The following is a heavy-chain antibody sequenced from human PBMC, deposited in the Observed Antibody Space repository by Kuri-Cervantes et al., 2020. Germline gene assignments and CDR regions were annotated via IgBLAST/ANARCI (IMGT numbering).Heavy chain of an antibody. D-gene: IGHD4-17*01. CDR1: GYSISSGYY. J-gene: IGHJ4*02. CDR3: ARHSAVTTEFDY. CDR2: IYHSGST. Sequence: SETLSLTCAVSGYSISSGYYWGWIRQPPGKGLEWIGSIYHSGSTYYNPSLKSRVTISVDTSKNQFSLKLSSVTAADTAVYYCARHSAVTTEFDYWGQGTLVTVSS. V-gene: IGHV4-38-2*01.